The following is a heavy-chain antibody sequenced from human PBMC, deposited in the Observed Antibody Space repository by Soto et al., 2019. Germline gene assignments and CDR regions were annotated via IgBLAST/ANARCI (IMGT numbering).Heavy chain of an antibody. Sequence: GASVKVSCKASGYTFTGYYMHWVRQAPGQGLEWMGWINPNSGGTNYAQKFQGWVTMTRDTSISTAYMELSRLRSDDTAVYYCAREGGYSYGSYGMDVWAKGPRSPSP. J-gene: IGHJ6*02. V-gene: IGHV1-2*04. CDR3: AREGGYSYGSYGMDV. CDR1: GYTFTGYY. D-gene: IGHD5-18*01. CDR2: INPNSGGT.